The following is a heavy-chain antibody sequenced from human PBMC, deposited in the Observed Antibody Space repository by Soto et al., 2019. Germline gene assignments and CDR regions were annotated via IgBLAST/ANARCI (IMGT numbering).Heavy chain of an antibody. D-gene: IGHD5-12*01. V-gene: IGHV1-18*01. CDR1: GYTFTNYG. CDR3: ARPSGYDLPFDH. Sequence: QVQLVQSGGELKKPGALVKVSCTASGYTFTNYGISWVRQAPGQGLEWMGWILGGGTNTKSAQKFQDRVTMTTDPSTSTAYLEVRGLRSDDTAVYYCARPSGYDLPFDHWGQGTQVTVSS. J-gene: IGHJ4*02. CDR2: ILGGGTNT.